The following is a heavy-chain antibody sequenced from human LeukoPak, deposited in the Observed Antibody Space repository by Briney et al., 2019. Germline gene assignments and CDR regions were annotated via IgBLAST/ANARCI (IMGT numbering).Heavy chain of an antibody. V-gene: IGHV4-34*01. CDR3: ARDSRYNWNDGWFDP. Sequence: SETLSLTCAVYGGSFSGYYWSWIRQPPGKGLEWIGEINHSGSTNYNPSLKSRVTISVDTSKNQFSLKLSSVTAADTAVYYCARDSRYNWNDGWFDPWGQGTLVTVSS. CDR1: GGSFSGYY. J-gene: IGHJ5*02. CDR2: INHSGST. D-gene: IGHD1-1*01.